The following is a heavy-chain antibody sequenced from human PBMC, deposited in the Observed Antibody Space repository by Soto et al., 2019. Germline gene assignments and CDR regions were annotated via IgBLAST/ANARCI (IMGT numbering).Heavy chain of an antibody. CDR1: GGTFSSYA. CDR2: IIPIFGTA. Sequence: QVQLVQSGAEVKKPGSSVKVSCKASGGTFSSYAISWVRQAPGQGLEWMGGIIPIFGTANYAQKFQGRVTITADESTSTAYMELSSLRSEDTAVYYCARNLGGYSYGPYYYGMDVWGQGTTVTVSS. CDR3: ARNLGGYSYGPYYYGMDV. V-gene: IGHV1-69*12. D-gene: IGHD5-18*01. J-gene: IGHJ6*02.